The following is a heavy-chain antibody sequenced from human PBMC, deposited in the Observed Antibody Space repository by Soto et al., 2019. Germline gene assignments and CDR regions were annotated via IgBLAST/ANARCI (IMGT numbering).Heavy chain of an antibody. Sequence: EVQLLESGGDLAQPGGTLTLSCAASGFTFSSYPMTWVRQPPGKGLEWVSSITDTGIYTYYAESVKGRFTVSRDNSKSTLYLHMNSLRAEDTALYYCAKLSPTEGSVSWGQGTLDTVSS. CDR2: ITDTGIYT. J-gene: IGHJ5*02. CDR3: AKLSPTEGSVS. D-gene: IGHD3-10*01. CDR1: GFTFSSYP. V-gene: IGHV3-23*01.